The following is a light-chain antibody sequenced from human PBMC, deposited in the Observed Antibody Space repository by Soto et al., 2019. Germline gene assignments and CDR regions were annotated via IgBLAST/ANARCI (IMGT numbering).Light chain of an antibody. Sequence: DLQMTQSPSSLSASVGDTVTITCRASQGINDFLAWFQQKPGKAPKSLISAASSLQSGVPSKFSGRGSDRDFTLTISRLQPEDSAAYYCQQYHSYPVTFGGGTKVEIK. V-gene: IGKV1-16*02. J-gene: IGKJ4*01. CDR2: AAS. CDR1: QGINDF. CDR3: QQYHSYPVT.